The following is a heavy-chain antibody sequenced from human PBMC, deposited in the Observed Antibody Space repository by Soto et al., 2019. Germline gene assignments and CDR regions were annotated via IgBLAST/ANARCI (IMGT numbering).Heavy chain of an antibody. D-gene: IGHD4-4*01. Sequence: EVQLLESGGGLVQPGRSLRLSFAASGFTFDVYAMHWFRQAPGKGLEWVSGISWNSDNIVYADSVKGRFTISRDNAKNSLYLQMNSLRAEDTALYYCAKDLYSNYGDAFDIWGQGTMVTVSS. V-gene: IGHV3-9*01. CDR3: AKDLYSNYGDAFDI. CDR1: GFTFDVYA. CDR2: ISWNSDNI. J-gene: IGHJ3*02.